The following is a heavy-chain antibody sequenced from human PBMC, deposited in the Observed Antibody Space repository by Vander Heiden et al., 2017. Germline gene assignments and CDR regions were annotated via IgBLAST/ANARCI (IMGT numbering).Heavy chain of an antibody. D-gene: IGHD1-7*01. Sequence: EVQLLESGGGLVQPGGSLRLSCAAAGFTFRSYAMSWVRQAPGKGLEWVSAMNGRGGDIFYTDSVKGRFTISRDNSKNTLYLQMNSLRADDTATYYCAKDAVSRNGNYDWFDPWGQGTLVTVSS. V-gene: IGHV3-23*01. J-gene: IGHJ5*02. CDR3: AKDAVSRNGNYDWFDP. CDR2: MNGRGGDI. CDR1: GFTFRSYA.